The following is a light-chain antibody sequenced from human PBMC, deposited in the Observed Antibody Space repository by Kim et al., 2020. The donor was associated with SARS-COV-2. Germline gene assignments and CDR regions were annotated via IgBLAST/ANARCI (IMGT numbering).Light chain of an antibody. Sequence: RAARLTCTGTSNAVGNQGTAWLQQLQGHPPELLSFRNNNRPSGISERLSASRSGNTASLTITGLQPEDGAEYYCTAWDSSLSAYVFGTGTKVTVL. V-gene: IGLV10-54*01. CDR2: RNN. CDR3: TAWDSSLSAYV. J-gene: IGLJ1*01. CDR1: SNAVGNQG.